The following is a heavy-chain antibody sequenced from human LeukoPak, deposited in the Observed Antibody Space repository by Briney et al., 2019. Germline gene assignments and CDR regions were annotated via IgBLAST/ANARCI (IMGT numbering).Heavy chain of an antibody. D-gene: IGHD3-10*01. CDR2: ISSSGSTI. V-gene: IGHV3-48*03. CDR1: GFTFSSYE. CDR3: ARDGTTMVRGAIILFDY. J-gene: IGHJ4*02. Sequence: GGSLRLSCAASGFTFSSYEMNWVRQAPGKGLEWVSYISSSGSTIYYADSVKGRFTISRDNAKNSLYLQMNSLRAEDTAVYYCARDGTTMVRGAIILFDYWGQGTLVTVSS.